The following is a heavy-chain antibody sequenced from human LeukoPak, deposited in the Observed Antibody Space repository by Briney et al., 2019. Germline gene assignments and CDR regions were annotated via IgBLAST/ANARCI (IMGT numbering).Heavy chain of an antibody. CDR2: VSPYNDNT. V-gene: IGHV1-18*01. J-gene: IGHJ4*02. CDR3: ARDAYDSSNYYFDY. CDR1: GYTFRNYG. D-gene: IGHD3-22*01. Sequence: GASVKVSCKASGYTFRNYGILWVRQAPGQGLEWMGWVSPYNDNTNYAQNFQGRVTMTTDTSTSTAYMELRSLRSDDTAVYYCARDAYDSSNYYFDYWGQGTLVTVSS.